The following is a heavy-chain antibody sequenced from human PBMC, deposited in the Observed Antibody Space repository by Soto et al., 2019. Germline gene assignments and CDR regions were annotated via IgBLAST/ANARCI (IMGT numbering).Heavy chain of an antibody. CDR2: VYYTGDT. CDR3: VRQGIDYLHGLVDV. V-gene: IGHV4-59*08. D-gene: IGHD4-17*01. Sequence: QVQLQQSGPRLVKPWETLSLTCTVSSGPDRSHNWGWIRQPPGRGLEWIGYVYYTGDTAYNPSLRSRVSISADTSTNDISLTLSSVTAADTAVYYCVRQGIDYLHGLVDVWGQGTTVSVSS. CDR1: SGPDRSHN. J-gene: IGHJ6*02.